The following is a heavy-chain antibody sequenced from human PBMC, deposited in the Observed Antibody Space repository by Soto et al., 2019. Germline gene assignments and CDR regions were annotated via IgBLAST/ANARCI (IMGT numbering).Heavy chain of an antibody. CDR3: ARGGTGRFLPRQLFPYES. D-gene: IGHD1-1*01. CDR1: NGSFSGYY. V-gene: IGHV4-34*01. Sequence: SETLSLTCAVYNGSFSGYYWSWIRQTPGKGLEWLGEINHNGMTNCHSSLKSRLTISVDTTKNQFSLKLSSVTAADTAVYYCARGGTGRFLPRQLFPYESWGQGTRVTVSS. J-gene: IGHJ5*02. CDR2: INHNGMT.